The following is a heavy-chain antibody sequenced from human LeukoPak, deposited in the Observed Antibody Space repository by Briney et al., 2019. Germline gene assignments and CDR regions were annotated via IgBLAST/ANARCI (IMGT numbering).Heavy chain of an antibody. CDR1: GGSFSGYY. Sequence: SETLSLTCAVYGGSFSGYYWSWIRQPPGKGLEWIGEINHSGSTNYNPSLKSRVTISVDTSKNQFSLKLSSVTAADTAVYYCARGFGGYSGYQTDYWGQGTLVTVSS. V-gene: IGHV4-34*01. CDR2: INHSGST. D-gene: IGHD5-12*01. J-gene: IGHJ4*02. CDR3: ARGFGGYSGYQTDY.